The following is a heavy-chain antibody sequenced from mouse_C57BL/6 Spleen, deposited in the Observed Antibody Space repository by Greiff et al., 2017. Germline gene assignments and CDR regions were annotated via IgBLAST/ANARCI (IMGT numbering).Heavy chain of an antibody. Sequence: QVQLQQSGAELARPGASVKLSCKASGYTFTSYGISWVKQRTGQGLEWIGEIYPRSGTTSYNEKFKGKATLTSHKSSSTAYMELRSLKSESSAVYFCARYDDGYYDYAMDYWGQGTSVTVAS. CDR3: ARYDDGYYDYAMDY. J-gene: IGHJ4*01. V-gene: IGHV1-81*01. CDR1: GYTFTSYG. CDR2: IYPRSGTT. D-gene: IGHD2-3*01.